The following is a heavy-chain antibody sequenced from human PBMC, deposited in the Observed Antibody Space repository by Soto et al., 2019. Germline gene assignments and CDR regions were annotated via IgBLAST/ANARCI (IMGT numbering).Heavy chain of an antibody. CDR3: ARGRTWGARDFDY. D-gene: IGHD3-16*01. V-gene: IGHV1-18*01. Sequence: ASVKVSCKTSGYTFNTYGISWVRQAPGQGLEWMGWISAYDGHTDYAQKFQGRVTMTTDTSTNTISMDLRGLRSDDTAVYYCARGRTWGARDFDYWGQGTLVTGS. J-gene: IGHJ4*02. CDR1: GYTFNTYG. CDR2: ISAYDGHT.